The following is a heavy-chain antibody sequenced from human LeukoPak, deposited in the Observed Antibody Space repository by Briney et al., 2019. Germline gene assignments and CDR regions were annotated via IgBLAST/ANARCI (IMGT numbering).Heavy chain of an antibody. CDR1: GYTFSTYG. CDR3: AKSSAFDY. CDR2: INPNSGDT. J-gene: IGHJ4*02. D-gene: IGHD2-15*01. V-gene: IGHV1-2*02. Sequence: ASVKVSCKTSGYTFSTYGISWVRQAPGQGLEWMGWINPNSGDTNIPQKSQGRVTMTRDTSISTAYMELSRLTSDDTAVYYCAKSSAFDYWGQGTLVTVSS.